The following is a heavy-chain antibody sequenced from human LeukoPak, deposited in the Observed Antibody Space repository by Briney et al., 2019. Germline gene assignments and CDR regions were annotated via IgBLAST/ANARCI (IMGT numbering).Heavy chain of an antibody. CDR2: IRYDGIKK. CDR1: GFIFSSYG. D-gene: IGHD6-6*01. V-gene: IGHV3-30*02. J-gene: IGHJ4*02. Sequence: GGSLRLSCAASGFIFSSYGMHWVRQAPGKGLEWVAFIRYDGIKKYYADSVKGRFTISRDNSKNTLYLQMNSLRAEDTAIYYCARAGTAARLGMGFDSWGLGTLVTVSS. CDR3: ARAGTAARLGMGFDS.